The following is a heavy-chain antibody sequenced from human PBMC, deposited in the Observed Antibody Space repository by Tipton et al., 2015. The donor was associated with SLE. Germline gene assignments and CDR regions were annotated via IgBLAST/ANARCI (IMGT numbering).Heavy chain of an antibody. D-gene: IGHD3-9*01. CDR3: ARAQSWRATGAFDI. V-gene: IGHV3-64*02. CDR2: ISSNGGST. Sequence: SLRLSCAASGFTFSSYAMHWVRQAPGKGLEYVSAISSNGGSTYYADSVKGRFTISRDNSKNTLYLQMGSLRAEDMAVYYCARAQSWRATGAFDIWGQGTMVTVSS. CDR1: GFTFSSYA. J-gene: IGHJ3*02.